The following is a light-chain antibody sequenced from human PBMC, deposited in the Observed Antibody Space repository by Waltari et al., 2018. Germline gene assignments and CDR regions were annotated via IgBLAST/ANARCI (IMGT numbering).Light chain of an antibody. Sequence: EIVLTQSPATLSLSPGERATLSCRASQSVTNCLSWYQQKPGQAPSLLIYDASNRATGTPARFSGSGSGTDFTLTISSLEPEDSAVYYCQQYGSSPRTFGQGTKVEIK. V-gene: IGKV3-11*01. CDR2: DAS. CDR3: QQYGSSPRT. CDR1: QSVTNC. J-gene: IGKJ1*01.